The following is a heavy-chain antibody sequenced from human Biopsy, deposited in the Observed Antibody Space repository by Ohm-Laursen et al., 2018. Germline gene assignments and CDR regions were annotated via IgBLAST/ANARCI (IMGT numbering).Heavy chain of an antibody. CDR3: VRGGSGSFPFDY. Sequence: SQTLSLTCTVSGGSINSYYWSWMRQPAGKGLEWIGRLFTSGTTNYSPSLNNRVTMSVDTSKNQFSLRLTSVTAADTAVYYCVRGGSGSFPFDYWGPGTLVTVS. D-gene: IGHD3-10*01. V-gene: IGHV4-4*07. CDR1: GGSINSYY. CDR2: LFTSGTT. J-gene: IGHJ4*02.